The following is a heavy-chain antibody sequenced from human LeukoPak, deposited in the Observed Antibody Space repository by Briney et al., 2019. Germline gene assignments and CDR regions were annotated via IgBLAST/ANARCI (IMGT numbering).Heavy chain of an antibody. V-gene: IGHV4-61*02. D-gene: IGHD2-2*03. Sequence: SQTLSLTCTVSVGSISSGSYFWSWIRQPAGKGLEWIGRIYTSGSTNYNPSLKSRVTISVDTSKNQFSLKLSSVTAADTAVYYCARDGYCSSTSCYDAFDIWGQGTMVTVSS. CDR2: IYTSGST. CDR1: VGSISSGSYF. CDR3: ARDGYCSSTSCYDAFDI. J-gene: IGHJ3*02.